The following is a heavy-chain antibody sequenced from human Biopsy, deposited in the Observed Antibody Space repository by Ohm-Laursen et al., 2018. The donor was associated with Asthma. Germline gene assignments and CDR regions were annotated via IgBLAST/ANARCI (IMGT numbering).Heavy chain of an antibody. V-gene: IGHV1-69*13. D-gene: IGHD2-2*01. J-gene: IGHJ4*02. CDR3: ARKAGSCISRTCYSLDF. CDR1: GGTFNTYV. CDR2: INSVFGTT. Sequence: SVKVSCKSLGGTFNTYVIGWVRQAPGQGLEWMGGINSVFGTTTYPQKFQDRVTITADDSTSAVYMGLSSLRSEDTAVYYCARKAGSCISRTCYSLDFWGQGTLVTVSS.